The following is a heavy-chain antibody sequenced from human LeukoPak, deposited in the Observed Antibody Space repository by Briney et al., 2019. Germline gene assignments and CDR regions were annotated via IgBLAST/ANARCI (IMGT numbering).Heavy chain of an antibody. CDR1: GGSITTYY. V-gene: IGHV4-59*01. D-gene: IGHD1-1*01. Sequence: PSETLSLTCTVSGGSITTYYWTWIRQPPGKGLEWIGYINYSGSTNYNPSLKSRVTISVDTSKNQFSLKLSSVTAADTAVYYCARAQLNLLVDSGMDVWGQGTTVTVSS. CDR3: ARAQLNLLVDSGMDV. J-gene: IGHJ6*02. CDR2: INYSGST.